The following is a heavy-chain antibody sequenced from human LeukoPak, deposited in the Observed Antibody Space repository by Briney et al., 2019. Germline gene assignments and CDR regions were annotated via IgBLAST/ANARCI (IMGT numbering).Heavy chain of an antibody. Sequence: GSRRLSCAASGFTFSRYSMNWVRQAPGRGLEWVSSISSSSSYIYYADSLKGRFTISRDNAKNSLYLQMNSLRAEDTAVYFCARDRIIYGDYGDPFDIWGQGTMVTVS. CDR1: GFTFSRYS. V-gene: IGHV3-21*01. CDR3: ARDRIIYGDYGDPFDI. J-gene: IGHJ3*02. CDR2: ISSSSSYI. D-gene: IGHD4-17*01.